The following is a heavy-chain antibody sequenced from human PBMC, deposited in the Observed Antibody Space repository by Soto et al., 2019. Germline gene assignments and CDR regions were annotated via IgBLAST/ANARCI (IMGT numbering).Heavy chain of an antibody. V-gene: IGHV4-34*01. Sequence: SETLSLTCAVYGGSFSGYYWSWIRQPPGKGLEWIGEINHSGSTNYNPSLKSRVTISVDTSKNQFSLKLSSVTAADTAVYYCARGRYCSGGSCYGYWGQGTLVTVSS. CDR3: ARGRYCSGGSCYGY. J-gene: IGHJ4*02. D-gene: IGHD2-15*01. CDR2: INHSGST. CDR1: GGSFSGYY.